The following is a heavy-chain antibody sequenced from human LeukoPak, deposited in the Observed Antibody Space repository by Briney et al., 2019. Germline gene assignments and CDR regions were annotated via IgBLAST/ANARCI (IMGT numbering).Heavy chain of an antibody. V-gene: IGHV4-38-2*01. Sequence: PPETLSLTCAVSGYSISSGYYWGWIRQPPGKALEWIGSIYHSGSTYYNPSLKSRVTISVDTSKNQFSLKLSSVTAADTAVYYCARAPAAAGTGGDYWGQGTLVTASS. J-gene: IGHJ4*02. CDR2: IYHSGST. CDR3: ARAPAAAGTGGDY. CDR1: GYSISSGYY. D-gene: IGHD6-13*01.